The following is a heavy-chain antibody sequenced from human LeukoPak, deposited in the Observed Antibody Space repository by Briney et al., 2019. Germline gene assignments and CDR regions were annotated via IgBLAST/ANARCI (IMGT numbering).Heavy chain of an antibody. CDR3: AKDLAVAGDS. J-gene: IGHJ1*01. CDR1: GVTFDDYA. Sequence: GRSLRLSCAASGVTFDDYAMHWVRQAPGKGLEWVSGISWNSGSIGYADSVKGRFTISRDNAKNSLYLQMNSLRAEDTALYYCAKDLAVAGDSWGQGTLVTVSS. CDR2: ISWNSGSI. D-gene: IGHD6-19*01. V-gene: IGHV3-9*01.